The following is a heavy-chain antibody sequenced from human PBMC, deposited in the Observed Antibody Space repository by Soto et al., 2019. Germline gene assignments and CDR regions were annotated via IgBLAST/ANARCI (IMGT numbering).Heavy chain of an antibody. CDR1: GFTFSSYA. CDR3: AKDRGVITMVRGVIGNWFDP. J-gene: IGHJ5*02. Sequence: EVQLLESGGGLVQPGGSLRLSCAASGFTFSSYAMSWVRQAPGKGLEWVSAISGSGGSTYYADSVKGRFTISRDNSKNTLYLKMNSLRAEDTAVYYCAKDRGVITMVRGVIGNWFDPWGQGTLVTVSS. D-gene: IGHD3-10*01. V-gene: IGHV3-23*01. CDR2: ISGSGGST.